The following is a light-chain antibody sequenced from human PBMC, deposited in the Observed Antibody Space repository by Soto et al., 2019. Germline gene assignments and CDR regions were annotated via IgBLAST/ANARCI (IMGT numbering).Light chain of an antibody. Sequence: EVVMTQSPATLSVSPGERATLSCRASQSVSSDLAWYQQKPGQAPRLLIYAASTRATGIPARFSGSGSGTEFTLTISGLKSEDFAVYYCQQYNNWPPYTFGQGTKLEIK. CDR3: QQYNNWPPYT. V-gene: IGKV3-15*01. CDR1: QSVSSD. J-gene: IGKJ2*01. CDR2: AAS.